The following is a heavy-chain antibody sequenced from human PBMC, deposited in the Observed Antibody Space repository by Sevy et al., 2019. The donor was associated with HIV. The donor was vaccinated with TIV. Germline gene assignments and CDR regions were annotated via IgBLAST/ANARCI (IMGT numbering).Heavy chain of an antibody. D-gene: IGHD3-22*01. J-gene: IGHJ4*02. V-gene: IGHV1-24*01. Sequence: ASEKVSCKVSGYTLSQLSMHWVRQAPGKGLEWMGSFEPEDDETIYAQKFQGRVTMTEDRSTDTAYMELSSLRSEDTAVYYCATTKDYYDSSGSPFDYWGQGTLVTVSS. CDR2: FEPEDDET. CDR3: ATTKDYYDSSGSPFDY. CDR1: GYTLSQLS.